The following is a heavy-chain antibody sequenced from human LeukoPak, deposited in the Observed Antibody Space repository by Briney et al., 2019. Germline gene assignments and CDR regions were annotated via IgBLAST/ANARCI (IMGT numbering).Heavy chain of an antibody. CDR2: VSYTGTT. D-gene: IGHD6-13*01. V-gene: IGHV4-59*01. Sequence: PSETLPLTCSVSGGSISSYYWSWIRQPPGRGQEWIGYVSYTGTTNYNSSLKSRVTISLDRSKNQFSLKLSSVTAADTAVYYCAREAYSSSFFYFDYWGQGTLVTVSS. J-gene: IGHJ4*02. CDR3: AREAYSSSFFYFDY. CDR1: GGSISSYY.